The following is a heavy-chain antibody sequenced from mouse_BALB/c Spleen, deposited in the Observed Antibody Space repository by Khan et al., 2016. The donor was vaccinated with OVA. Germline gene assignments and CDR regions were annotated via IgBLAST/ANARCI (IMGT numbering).Heavy chain of an antibody. CDR3: AYRVWSYYFALDY. Sequence: QVQLKESGPGLVAPSQSLSFTCTVSGFSLTDYGVSWIRQPPGKGVEGRGVIWGGGSTYYNSALKSRRSISKDNSNSQFYLKMPRLQTDDAALYYCAYRVWSYYFALDYWGQGTSVTVSS. CDR1: GFSLTDYG. J-gene: IGHJ4*01. CDR2: IWGGGST. V-gene: IGHV2-6-5*01. D-gene: IGHD2-10*02.